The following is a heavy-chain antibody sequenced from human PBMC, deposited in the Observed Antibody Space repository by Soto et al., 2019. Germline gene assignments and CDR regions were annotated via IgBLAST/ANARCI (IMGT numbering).Heavy chain of an antibody. Sequence: VQLVESGGGLVQPGGSLRLSCTASGFTCNYFWMHWVRQAPGKGLVWVSRIHSDGSSTTYADSVKGRFTISRDDAKNTLYLQMNSLRAEDTAIYYCARGNYGGFAYWGQGTLVTVSS. J-gene: IGHJ4*02. V-gene: IGHV3-74*01. D-gene: IGHD4-17*01. CDR1: GFTCNYFW. CDR2: IHSDGSST. CDR3: ARGNYGGFAY.